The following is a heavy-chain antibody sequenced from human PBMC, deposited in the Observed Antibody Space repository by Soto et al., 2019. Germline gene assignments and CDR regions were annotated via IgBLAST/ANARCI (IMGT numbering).Heavy chain of an antibody. CDR3: ARADYDSSGYYLNWWFDL. Sequence: PSETLSLTCAVSGYSISSGYYWGWIRQPPGKGLEWIGSIYHSGSTYYNPSLKSRVTISVDTSKNQFSLKLSSVTAADTAVYYCARADYDSSGYYLNWWFDLWGRGTLVT. CDR1: GYSISSGYY. J-gene: IGHJ2*01. CDR2: IYHSGST. V-gene: IGHV4-38-2*01. D-gene: IGHD3-22*01.